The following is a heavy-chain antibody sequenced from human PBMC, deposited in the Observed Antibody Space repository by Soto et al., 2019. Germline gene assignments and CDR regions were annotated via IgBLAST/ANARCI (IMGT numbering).Heavy chain of an antibody. CDR1: GFSLSTSGVG. Sequence: QITLKESGPTLVKPTRTLTLTCTFSGFSLSTSGVGVGWIRQPPGKALEWLALIYWDNDERYSPSLKSRVTITKDTSKNEVVLTMTNMDPVDTGTYYCAHKGGRGAAMDVWGQGAAITVSS. J-gene: IGHJ6*02. V-gene: IGHV2-5*02. CDR3: AHKGGRGAAMDV. D-gene: IGHD2-15*01. CDR2: IYWDNDE.